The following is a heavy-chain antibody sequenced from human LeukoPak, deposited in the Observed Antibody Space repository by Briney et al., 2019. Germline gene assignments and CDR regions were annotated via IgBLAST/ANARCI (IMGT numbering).Heavy chain of an antibody. CDR2: MNPNNGNT. CDR1: GYTFTNYD. Sequence: ASVKVSCKASGYTFTNYDINWVRQATRQGPEWMGWMNPNNGNTGYAQKFQDRVTINRNTSISTAYMELSSLRSEDTAMYYCARGALVTTPSGYYYYMDVWGKGTTVTVSS. V-gene: IGHV1-8*03. D-gene: IGHD4-17*01. J-gene: IGHJ6*03. CDR3: ARGALVTTPSGYYYYMDV.